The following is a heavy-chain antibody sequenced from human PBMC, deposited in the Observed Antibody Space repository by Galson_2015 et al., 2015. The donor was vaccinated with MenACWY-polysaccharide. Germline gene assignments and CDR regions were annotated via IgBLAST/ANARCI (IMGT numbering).Heavy chain of an antibody. CDR2: IDSDGSST. Sequence: SLRLSCAASGFTFSSYWLHWVRQAPGKGLMWVSRIDSDGSSTRYADSVKGRFTISRDNAKNTLYLQMNSLRAEEMAVYYCARGNFSRMDVWGPRAPVTVSS. J-gene: IGHJ6*01. V-gene: IGHV3-74*01. CDR1: GFTFSSYW. D-gene: IGHD1-7*01. CDR3: ARGNFSRMDV.